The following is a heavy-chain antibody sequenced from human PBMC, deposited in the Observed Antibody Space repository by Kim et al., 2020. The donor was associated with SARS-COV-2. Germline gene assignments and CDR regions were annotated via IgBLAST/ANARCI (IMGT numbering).Heavy chain of an antibody. Sequence: GESLKISCKGSGYSFTSYWIGWVRQMPGKGLEWMGIIYPGDSDTRYSPSFQGQVTISADKSISTAYLQWSSLKASDTAMYYCARHHSRGQLVRPSQVEYYYGMDVWGQGTTVTVSS. CDR3: ARHHSRGQLVRPSQVEYYYGMDV. J-gene: IGHJ6*02. CDR2: IYPGDSDT. V-gene: IGHV5-51*01. CDR1: GYSFTSYW. D-gene: IGHD6-13*01.